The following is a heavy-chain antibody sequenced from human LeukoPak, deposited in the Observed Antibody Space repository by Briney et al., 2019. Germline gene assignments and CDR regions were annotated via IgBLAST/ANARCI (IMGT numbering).Heavy chain of an antibody. J-gene: IGHJ5*02. V-gene: IGHV4-59*10. D-gene: IGHD3-10*01. CDR3: ARGVWFGELKPPSNWFDP. CDR2: IYTSGST. Sequence: PSETLSLTCAVYGGSFSGYYWSWIRQPAGKGLEWIGRIYTSGSTNYNPSLKSRVTISVDTSKNQFSLKLSSVTAADTAVYYCARGVWFGELKPPSNWFDPWGQGTLVTVSS. CDR1: GGSFSGYY.